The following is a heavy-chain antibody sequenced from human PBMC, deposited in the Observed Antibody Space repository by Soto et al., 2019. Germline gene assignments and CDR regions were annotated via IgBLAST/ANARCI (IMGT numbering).Heavy chain of an antibody. D-gene: IGHD2-21*01. CDR3: LNGLALMADN. Sequence: PGGSLRLSCIDSGFSFSTYVMDWVRQAPGKGLEWVARILYDGSKEFYADSVKCRFIISRDISKNTLFLQMDSLRVEDTAVYYCLNGLALMADNWRQGTPVPVSS. J-gene: IGHJ4*02. V-gene: IGHV3-30*18. CDR2: ILYDGSKE. CDR1: GFSFSTYV.